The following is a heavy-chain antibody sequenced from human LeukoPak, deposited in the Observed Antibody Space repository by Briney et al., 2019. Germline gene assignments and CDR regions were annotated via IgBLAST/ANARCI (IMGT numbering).Heavy chain of an antibody. Sequence: SETLSLTCTVSGGSMSNYYWNWIRQPPGKGLEWIGYMFYTGSGKYNPSHKSRVTISVDTSKRQISLKLTSVTTADTAVYYCATNLPGYSYGYWVAWGQGTLVTVSS. CDR3: ATNLPGYSYGYWVA. J-gene: IGHJ5*02. CDR2: MFYTGSG. D-gene: IGHD5-18*01. CDR1: GGSMSNYY. V-gene: IGHV4-59*01.